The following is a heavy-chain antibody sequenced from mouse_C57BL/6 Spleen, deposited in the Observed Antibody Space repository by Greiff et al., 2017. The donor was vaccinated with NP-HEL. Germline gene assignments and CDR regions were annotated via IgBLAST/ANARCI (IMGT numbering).Heavy chain of an antibody. V-gene: IGHV1-9*01. Sequence: QVQLKQSGAELMKPGASVKLSCKATGYTFTGYWIEWVKQRPGHGLEWIGEILPGSGSTNYNEKFKGKATFTADTSSNTAYMQLSSLTTEDSAIYYCARRGPTVVAFHWYFDVWGTGTTVTVSS. J-gene: IGHJ1*03. CDR3: ARRGPTVVAFHWYFDV. CDR1: GYTFTGYW. CDR2: ILPGSGST. D-gene: IGHD1-1*01.